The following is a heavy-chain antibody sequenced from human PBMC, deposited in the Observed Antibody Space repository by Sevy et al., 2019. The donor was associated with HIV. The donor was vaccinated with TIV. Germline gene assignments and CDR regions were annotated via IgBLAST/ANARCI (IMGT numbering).Heavy chain of an antibody. V-gene: IGHV1-46*01. CDR3: ARVYYYDSSGPGY. CDR1: GYTFTNYY. CDR2: INPSGGST. D-gene: IGHD3-22*01. Sequence: ASMKVSCKASGYTFTNYYIHWVRQAPGQGLEWMGIINPSGGSTSYAQKFQGRVTMTRDTSTSTVYMDLSSLRSEDTAVYYCARVYYYDSSGPGYWGQGTLVTVSS. J-gene: IGHJ4*02.